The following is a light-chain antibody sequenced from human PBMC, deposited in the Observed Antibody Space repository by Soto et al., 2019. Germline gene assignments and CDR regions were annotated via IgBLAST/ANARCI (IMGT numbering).Light chain of an antibody. V-gene: IGLV1-40*01. J-gene: IGLJ2*01. CDR2: GNN. CDR1: SSNIGARYD. Sequence: QSVLTQPPSVSGAPGQRVTISCTGSSSNIGARYDVHWYQQLPGSAPKLLIYGNNNRPSGVPDRFSGSKSGTSASLAITGLQVEDEADDYCQSYDSSLSGSVFGGGTKLTVL. CDR3: QSYDSSLSGSV.